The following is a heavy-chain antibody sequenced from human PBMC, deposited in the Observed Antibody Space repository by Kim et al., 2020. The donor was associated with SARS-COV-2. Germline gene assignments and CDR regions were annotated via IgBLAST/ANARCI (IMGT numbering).Heavy chain of an antibody. CDR2: ISRNGDTT. Sequence: GGSLRLSCAASGFTFSSFSMSWVRQAPGKGLEWVSSISRNGDTTNYADSVRGRFTISRDNSKNILYLHMNNLRVEDTAVYYCVDCSGGNCQHYWFDPWGQGTLVTVSS. CDR1: GFTFSSFS. V-gene: IGHV3-23*01. J-gene: IGHJ5*02. D-gene: IGHD2-15*01. CDR3: VDCSGGNCQHYWFDP.